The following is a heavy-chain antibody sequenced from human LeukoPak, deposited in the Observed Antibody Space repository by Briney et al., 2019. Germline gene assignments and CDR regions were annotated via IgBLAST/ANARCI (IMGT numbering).Heavy chain of an antibody. Sequence: SETLSLTCAVYGGSFSGYYWSWIRQPPGKGLEWIGEINHSGSTNYNPSLKSRVTISVDTSKDQFSLKLSSVTAADTAVYYCARGVMDYDSSGYYYYYYYYYMDVWGKGTTVTVSS. CDR3: ARGVMDYDSSGYYYYYYYYYMDV. D-gene: IGHD3-22*01. CDR2: INHSGST. CDR1: GGSFSGYY. V-gene: IGHV4-34*01. J-gene: IGHJ6*03.